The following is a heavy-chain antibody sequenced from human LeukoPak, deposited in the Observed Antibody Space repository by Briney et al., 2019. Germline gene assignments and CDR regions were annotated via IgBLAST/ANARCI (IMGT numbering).Heavy chain of an antibody. V-gene: IGHV4-59*01. D-gene: IGHD3-16*01. Sequence: NPSETLSLTCTVSGGSISSYYWSWIRQPPGKGLEWIGYIYYSGSTNYNPSLKSRVTISVDTSKNQFSLKLSSVTAADTAMYYCARDGNSVGEGFDYWGQGTLVTVSS. J-gene: IGHJ4*02. CDR3: ARDGNSVGEGFDY. CDR1: GGSISSYY. CDR2: IYYSGST.